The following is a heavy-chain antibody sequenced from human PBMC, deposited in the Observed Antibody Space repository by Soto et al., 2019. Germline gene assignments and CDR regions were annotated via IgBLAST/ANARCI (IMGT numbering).Heavy chain of an antibody. CDR1: GCTFSSYD. CDR3: VRRVSGNYDY. V-gene: IGHV3-64*01. Sequence: EVQLAESGGGMVQPGGSLRLSCVASGCTFSSYDMHWVRQAPGKGLEYVSSISSNGGTTYYGNSVKGRFTISRDNSKNTLYLQMGSLRAEDIAVYYCVRRVSGNYDYWGQGTLVTVSS. CDR2: ISSNGGTT. J-gene: IGHJ4*02. D-gene: IGHD1-7*01.